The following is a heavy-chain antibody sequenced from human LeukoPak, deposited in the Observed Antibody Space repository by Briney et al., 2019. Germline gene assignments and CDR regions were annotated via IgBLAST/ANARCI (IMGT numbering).Heavy chain of an antibody. D-gene: IGHD2-15*01. V-gene: IGHV3-23*01. Sequence: GGSLRLSCAASGFTFSSYAMSWVRQAPGKGLEWVSAISGSGGSTYYADSVKGRFTISRYNSKNTLYLQMNSLRAEDTAVYYCAREIVVVVAATRYYYYGMDVWGQGTTVTVSS. CDR1: GFTFSSYA. CDR2: ISGSGGST. CDR3: AREIVVVVAATRYYYYGMDV. J-gene: IGHJ6*02.